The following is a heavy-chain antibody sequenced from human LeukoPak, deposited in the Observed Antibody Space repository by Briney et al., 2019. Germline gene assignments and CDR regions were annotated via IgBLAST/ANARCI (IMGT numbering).Heavy chain of an antibody. CDR1: GGSFSGYY. CDR3: ARGGYCSSTSCYVMRRRSSFDP. D-gene: IGHD2-2*01. Sequence: SETLSRTCAVYGGSFSGYYWSWIRQPPGKGLEWIGEINHSGSTNYNPSLKSRVTISVDTSKNQFSLKLSSVTAADTAVYYCARGGYCSSTSCYVMRRRSSFDPWGQGTLVTVSS. CDR2: INHSGST. V-gene: IGHV4-34*01. J-gene: IGHJ5*02.